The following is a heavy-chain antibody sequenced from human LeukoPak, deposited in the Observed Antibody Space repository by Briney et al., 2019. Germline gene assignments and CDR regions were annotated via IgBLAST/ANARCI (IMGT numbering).Heavy chain of an antibody. CDR1: GYSFTSYW. CDR2: IYPGDSDT. D-gene: IGHD6-13*01. Sequence: SGESLKISCKGSGYSFTSYWIGWVRQMPGKGLEWMGIIYPGDSDTRYSPSFQGQVTISADKSISTAYLQWSSLKASDTAMYFCVRQIAATFPDAFDIWGQGTMVTVSS. V-gene: IGHV5-51*01. CDR3: VRQIAATFPDAFDI. J-gene: IGHJ3*02.